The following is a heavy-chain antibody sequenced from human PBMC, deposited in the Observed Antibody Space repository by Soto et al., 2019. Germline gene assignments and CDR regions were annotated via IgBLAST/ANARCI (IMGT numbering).Heavy chain of an antibody. J-gene: IGHJ4*02. Sequence: EVQLVESGGGLVQPGGSLRLSCAPSGLNVSNNYMSWVRQAPGKGLEWVSVIYSGGTTYYAGSVKGRFTISRDIFKNMLYLQMNSLRAEDTAVYYCARDYRLSVWGGGFDYWGQGILVTVSS. CDR2: IYSGGTT. V-gene: IGHV3-66*01. CDR3: ARDYRLSVWGGGFDY. CDR1: GLNVSNNY. D-gene: IGHD3-10*01.